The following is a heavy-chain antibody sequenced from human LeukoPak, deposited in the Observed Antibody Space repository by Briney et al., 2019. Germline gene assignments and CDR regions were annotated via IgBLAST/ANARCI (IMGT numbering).Heavy chain of an antibody. J-gene: IGHJ4*02. CDR2: INSDGSST. CDR1: GFTFSSYW. D-gene: IGHD4-17*01. Sequence: GGSLRLSCAASGFTFSSYWMHWVRQAPGKGLVWVSRINSDGSSTSYADSVKGRFTISRDNAKNTLYLQMNSLRAEDTAEYYCARVAETIYYGDYGDYWGQGTLVTVSS. CDR3: ARVAETIYYGDYGDY. V-gene: IGHV3-74*01.